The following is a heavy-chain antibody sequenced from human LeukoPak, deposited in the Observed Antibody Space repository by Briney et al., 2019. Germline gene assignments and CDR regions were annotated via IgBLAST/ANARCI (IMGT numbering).Heavy chain of an antibody. J-gene: IGHJ4*02. CDR2: ITSSSSDT. CDR1: GFTFDDYA. V-gene: IGHV3-48*01. D-gene: IGHD3-22*01. Sequence: PGGSLRLSCAASGFTFDDYAMHWVRQAPGKGLEWLSFITSSSSDTYYADSVKGRFTISRDNAKNTLYLQMNSLRAEDTALYYCARGREDYDSGGYYLLFDFWGQGTLVTVSS. CDR3: ARGREDYDSGGYYLLFDF.